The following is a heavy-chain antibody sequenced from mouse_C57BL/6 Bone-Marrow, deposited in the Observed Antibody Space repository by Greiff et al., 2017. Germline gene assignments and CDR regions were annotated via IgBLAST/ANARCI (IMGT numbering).Heavy chain of an antibody. CDR3: SRQVTTVLATKYFDV. CDR1: GFTFSSYT. CDR2: ISGGGGNT. Sequence: EVLLVESGGGLVQPGGSLKLSCAASGFTFSSYTMSWVRQTPEKRLQWVGAISGGGGNTYYPDSVKGRFTISRDNDKNILYLQMSSLRSEDTALYYSSRQVTTVLATKYFDVWGTGTTVTVSS. J-gene: IGHJ1*03. D-gene: IGHD1-1*01. V-gene: IGHV5-9*01.